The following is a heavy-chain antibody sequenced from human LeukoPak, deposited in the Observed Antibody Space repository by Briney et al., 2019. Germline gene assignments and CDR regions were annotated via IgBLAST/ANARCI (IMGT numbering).Heavy chain of an antibody. CDR1: GFTFSSYA. D-gene: IGHD3-16*01. CDR2: ISYDGSNK. J-gene: IGHJ3*02. CDR3: ARERRHDADVGAFDI. Sequence: PGGSLRLSCAASGFTFSSYAMHWVRQAPGKGLEWVAVISYDGSNKYYAGSVKGRFTISRDNSKNTLYLQMNSLRAEDTAVYYCARERRHDADVGAFDIWGQGTMVTVSS. V-gene: IGHV3-30-3*01.